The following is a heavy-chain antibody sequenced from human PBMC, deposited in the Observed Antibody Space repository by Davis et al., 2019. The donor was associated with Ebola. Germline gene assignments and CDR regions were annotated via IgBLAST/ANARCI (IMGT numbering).Heavy chain of an antibody. J-gene: IGHJ4*02. V-gene: IGHV4-59*01. CDR3: AREVGSGWHYFDN. CDR2: NYYSGST. CDR1: GGSISSYY. D-gene: IGHD6-19*01. Sequence: PSETLSPTCTVSGGSISSYYWSWIRQPPGKGLEWIGNNYYSGSTSYNPSLQSRVTISVDTSKRQFSLKLSSVTAADTAVYYCAREVGSGWHYFDNWGQGMLVTVSS.